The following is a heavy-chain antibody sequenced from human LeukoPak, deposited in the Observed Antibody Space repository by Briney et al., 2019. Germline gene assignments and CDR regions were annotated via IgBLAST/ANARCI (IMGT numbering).Heavy chain of an antibody. CDR3: ARGPYCSSTSCPPVRRFDP. V-gene: IGHV3-21*01. J-gene: IGHJ5*02. CDR1: GFTFSSYS. D-gene: IGHD2-2*01. CDR2: ISSSSSYI. Sequence: GGSLRLSCAASGFTFSSYSMNWVRQAPGKGLEWVSSISSSSSYIYYADSVKGRFTISRDNAKNSLYLQMNSLRAEDTAVYYCARGPYCSSTSCPPVRRFDPWGQGTLVTVSS.